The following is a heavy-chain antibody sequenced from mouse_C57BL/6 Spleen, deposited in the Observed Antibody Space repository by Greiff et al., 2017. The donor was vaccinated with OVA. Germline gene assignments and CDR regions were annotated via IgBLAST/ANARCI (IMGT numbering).Heavy chain of an antibody. CDR1: GYTFTSYW. J-gene: IGHJ4*01. D-gene: IGHD2-5*01. V-gene: IGHV1-72*01. CDR3: ARVNDSNYDYAMDY. Sequence: QVQLKESGAELVKPGASVKLSCKASGYTFTSYWMHWVKQRPGRGLEWIGRIDPNSGGTKYNEKFKSKATLTVDNPSSTAYMQLSSLTSEDSAVYYCARVNDSNYDYAMDYWGQGTAVTVSS. CDR2: IDPNSGGT.